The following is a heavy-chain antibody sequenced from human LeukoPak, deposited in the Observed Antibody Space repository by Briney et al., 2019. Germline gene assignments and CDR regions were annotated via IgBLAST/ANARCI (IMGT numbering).Heavy chain of an antibody. CDR3: AKGDRSRGY. J-gene: IGHJ4*02. CDR2: ISSSGRTM. D-gene: IGHD2-21*01. Sequence: GGSLRLSCAASGFTFSSYEMNWVRQALGKGLEWVSYISSSGRTMYYADSVKGRFTISRDNAKNSLYLQMNSLRAEDTAVYYCAKGDRSRGYWGQGTLVTVSS. V-gene: IGHV3-48*03. CDR1: GFTFSSYE.